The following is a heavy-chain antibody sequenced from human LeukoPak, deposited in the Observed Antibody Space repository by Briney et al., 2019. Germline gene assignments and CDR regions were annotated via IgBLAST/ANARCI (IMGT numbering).Heavy chain of an antibody. J-gene: IGHJ4*02. CDR2: INSDGRST. CDR3: ASKEVFDY. V-gene: IGHV3-74*01. Sequence: QSGGSLRLSCAASGFTLSSYWMHWVRQAPGKGLVWVSGINSDGRSTRYADSVKGRFTISRDNAKNTLYLQMNSLRAEDTAVYYRASKEVFDYWGQGTLVTVSS. CDR1: GFTLSSYW.